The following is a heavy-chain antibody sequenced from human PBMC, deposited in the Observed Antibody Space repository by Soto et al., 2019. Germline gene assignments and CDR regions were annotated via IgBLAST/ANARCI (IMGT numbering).Heavy chain of an antibody. Sequence: QVHLVQSGAEVKKPGASVKVSCKASGYTFTSYGITWVRQAPGQGLEWMGWISAHNGNTDYAQKLQGRVIVTRDTSTSTAYMELRSLGSDDTAVYYCARGTYGDYWGQGALVTVSS. V-gene: IGHV1-18*01. CDR1: GYTFTSYG. CDR2: ISAHNGNT. CDR3: ARGTYGDY. D-gene: IGHD4-17*01. J-gene: IGHJ4*02.